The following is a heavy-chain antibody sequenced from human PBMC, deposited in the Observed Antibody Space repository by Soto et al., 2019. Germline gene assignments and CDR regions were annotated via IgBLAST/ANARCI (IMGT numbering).Heavy chain of an antibody. CDR1: GGSFSDHA. CDR2: IIPVFGTT. D-gene: IGHD6-13*01. J-gene: IGHJ6*02. V-gene: IGHV1-69*01. Sequence: QVQLEQSGSEVKRPGSSVKVACKAAGGSFSDHALSWVRQASGQRLEWIGGIIPVFGTTNYAQKFQGRVTIPADDSATPAHLELRGLRYDATAVYFCARGRGMGFSSTWNIYWYYNMDVWGQGTTVTVS. CDR3: ARGRGMGFSSTWNIYWYYNMDV.